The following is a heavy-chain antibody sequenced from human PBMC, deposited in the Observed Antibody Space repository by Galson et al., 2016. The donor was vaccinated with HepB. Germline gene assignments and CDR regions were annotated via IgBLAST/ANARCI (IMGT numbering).Heavy chain of an antibody. Sequence: SETLSLTCTVSGGSISTYYWSWIRQPPGKGPEWIGSISYSGNTYYNPALKSRVTIFVDTSKNQFSLRLNSVTAADTAVYYCARHDRVVVVTTAFDYWGQGILVTVSS. J-gene: IGHJ4*02. V-gene: IGHV4-39*01. CDR2: ISYSGNT. D-gene: IGHD2-15*01. CDR1: GGSISTYY. CDR3: ARHDRVVVVTTAFDY.